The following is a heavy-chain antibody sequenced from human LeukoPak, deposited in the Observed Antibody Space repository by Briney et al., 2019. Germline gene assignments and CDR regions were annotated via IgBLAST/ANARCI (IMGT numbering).Heavy chain of an antibody. CDR3: ARVRFYDTTGYSTSYYLDY. V-gene: IGHV4-59*01. CDR2: THYSGTG. J-gene: IGHJ4*02. D-gene: IGHD3-22*01. CDR1: GGPIIASY. Sequence: SETLSLTCAVSGGPIIASYWSWIRQPPGMGLEWIGYTHYSGTGNYNPSLKSRVTISIDTSKNRFSLRLTSVTAADTAVYYCARVRFYDTTGYSTSYYLDYWGQGALVTVSS.